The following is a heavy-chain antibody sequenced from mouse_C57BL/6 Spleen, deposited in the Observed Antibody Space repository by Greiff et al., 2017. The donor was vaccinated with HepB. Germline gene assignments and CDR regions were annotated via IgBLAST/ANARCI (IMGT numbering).Heavy chain of an antibody. Sequence: DVKLVESGGGLVQPGGSLKLSCAASGFTFSDYYMYWVRQTPEKRLEWVAYISNGGGSTYYPDTVKGRFTISRDNAKNTLYLQRSRLKSEDTARYDCARRDITTGYFDYWGQGTTLTVSS. V-gene: IGHV5-12*01. CDR3: ARRDITTGYFDY. CDR2: ISNGGGST. J-gene: IGHJ2*01. D-gene: IGHD1-1*01. CDR1: GFTFSDYY.